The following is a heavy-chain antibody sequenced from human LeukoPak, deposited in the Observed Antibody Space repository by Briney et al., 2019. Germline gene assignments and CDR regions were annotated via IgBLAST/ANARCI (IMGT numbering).Heavy chain of an antibody. D-gene: IGHD3-10*01. Sequence: PGGSLRLSCAASGLTFISYSMNWVRQAPGKGLEWASSISSSSNYIYYADSVKGRFTISIDNAKNSLYLQMNSLGAEDTAVYYCAILRHSMVREVIITEFYFDYWGQGTLVTVSS. CDR1: GLTFISYS. CDR3: AILRHSMVREVIITEFYFDY. V-gene: IGHV3-21*01. CDR2: ISSSSNYI. J-gene: IGHJ4*02.